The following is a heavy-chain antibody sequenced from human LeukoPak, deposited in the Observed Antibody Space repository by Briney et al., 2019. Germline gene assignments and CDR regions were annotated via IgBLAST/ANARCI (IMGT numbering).Heavy chain of an antibody. CDR3: ARVERWLQSYFDY. V-gene: IGHV3-7*01. Sequence: PGGSLRLSCAASGFTFSSYWMNWVRQAPGKGLEWVANIKQDGSEKYYVDSVKGRFTISRDNAKNSLYLQMNSLRAEDTAVYYCARVERWLQSYFDYWGQGTLVTVSS. D-gene: IGHD5-24*01. CDR1: GFTFSSYW. J-gene: IGHJ4*02. CDR2: IKQDGSEK.